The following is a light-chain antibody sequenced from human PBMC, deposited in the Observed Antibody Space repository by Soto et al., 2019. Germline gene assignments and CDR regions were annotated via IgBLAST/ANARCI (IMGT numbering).Light chain of an antibody. Sequence: DIQFTHSPSFLSASVVDRVTITFLASQGVSTYLAWYQQKPGKVAKLLIYGASTLQSGVPSRFSGSGFGTDFTLTISSLQPEDVATYYCQKYNSVPLNFGGGTKVDIK. J-gene: IGKJ4*01. CDR3: QKYNSVPLN. CDR2: GAS. CDR1: QGVSTY. V-gene: IGKV1-27*01.